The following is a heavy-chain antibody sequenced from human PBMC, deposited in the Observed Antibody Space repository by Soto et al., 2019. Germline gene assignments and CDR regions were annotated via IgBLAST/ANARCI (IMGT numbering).Heavy chain of an antibody. J-gene: IGHJ6*02. Sequence: GGSLRLSCAASGFTFSSYGMHWVRQAPGKGLEWVAVIWYDGSNKYYADSVKGRFTISRDNSKNTLYLQMSSLRAEDTAVYYCASLFIVGATTGGYYYGMDVWGQGTTVTVSS. V-gene: IGHV3-33*01. CDR3: ASLFIVGATTGGYYYGMDV. CDR1: GFTFSSYG. D-gene: IGHD1-26*01. CDR2: IWYDGSNK.